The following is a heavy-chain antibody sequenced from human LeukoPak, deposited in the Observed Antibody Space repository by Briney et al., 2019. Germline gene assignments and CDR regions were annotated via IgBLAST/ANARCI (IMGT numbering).Heavy chain of an antibody. CDR1: GGSISSYY. V-gene: IGHV4-4*07. CDR3: AREDRYCSGGSCYS. D-gene: IGHD2-15*01. CDR2: IYTSGST. Sequence: SETLSLTCSVSGGSISSYYWNWIRQPAGKGLEWIGRIYTSGSTNYNPSLKSRVIISVDTSKNQFSLELSSVTAADTAVYYCAREDRYCSGGSCYSWGQGTLVTVSS. J-gene: IGHJ4*02.